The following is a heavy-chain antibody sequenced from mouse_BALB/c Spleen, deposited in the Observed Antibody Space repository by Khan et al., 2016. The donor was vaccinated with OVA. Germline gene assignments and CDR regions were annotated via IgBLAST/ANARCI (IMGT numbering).Heavy chain of an antibody. J-gene: IGHJ3*01. V-gene: IGHV1-4*01. D-gene: IGHD2-14*01. CDR3: AREGAYYRSDGWFAY. Sequence: QIQLVQSGAELARPGASVKMSCKASGYTFTSYTMHWVKQRPGQGLEWIGYINPNNSYTNYNQKFKDKATLTADKSSSTAYMQLSSLTSEDSAVYYCAREGAYYRSDGWFAYWGQGTLVTVSA. CDR2: INPNNSYT. CDR1: GYTFTSYT.